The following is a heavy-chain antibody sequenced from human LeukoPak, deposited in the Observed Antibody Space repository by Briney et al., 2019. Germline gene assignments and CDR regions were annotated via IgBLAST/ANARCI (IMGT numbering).Heavy chain of an antibody. CDR1: GYTFTSYG. CDR2: ISAYNGNT. D-gene: IGHD2-2*01. Sequence: GASVNVSCKASGYTFTSYGISWVRQAPGQGLEWMGWISAYNGNTNYAQKLQGRVTMTTDTSTSTAYMELRSLRSDDTAVYYCARDRVRYCSSTSCYPADPWGQGTLVTVSS. J-gene: IGHJ5*02. V-gene: IGHV1-18*01. CDR3: ARDRVRYCSSTSCYPADP.